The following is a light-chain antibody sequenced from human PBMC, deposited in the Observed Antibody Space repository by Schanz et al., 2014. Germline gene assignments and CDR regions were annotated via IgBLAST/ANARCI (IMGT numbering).Light chain of an antibody. CDR1: SSDVGGYNY. CDR2: DVT. V-gene: IGLV2-8*01. CDR3: SSYAGSINWV. J-gene: IGLJ3*02. Sequence: QSALTQPPSASGSPGQSVTISCTGTSSDVGGYNYVSWYQQHPGKAPKLIISDVTRRPSGVPDRFSGSKSDNTASLTVSGLQAEDEADYYCSSYAGSINWVFGGGDQAHRP.